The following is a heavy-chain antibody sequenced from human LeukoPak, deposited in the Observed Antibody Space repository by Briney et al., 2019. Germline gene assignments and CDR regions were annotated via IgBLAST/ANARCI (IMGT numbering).Heavy chain of an antibody. J-gene: IGHJ3*02. CDR1: GYTLTELS. CDR2: FDPEDGET. CDR3: ATWGYCSGGSCYSGAFDI. D-gene: IGHD2-15*01. V-gene: IGHV1-24*01. Sequence: ASVKVSCKVSGYTLTELSMHWVRQAPGKGLEWMGGFDPEDGETLYAQKFQGRVTMTEDTSTDTAYMELSSLRSEDTAVYYCATWGYCSGGSCYSGAFDIWGQGTMVTVSS.